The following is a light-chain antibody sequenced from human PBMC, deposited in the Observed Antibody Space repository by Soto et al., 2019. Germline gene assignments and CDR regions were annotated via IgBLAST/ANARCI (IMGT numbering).Light chain of an antibody. J-gene: IGKJ3*01. Sequence: EIVLTQSPGTLSLSPGERATLSCSASQSVSSNSLAWVQLKPGQAPRPLIYGASSRATGIQDRFSDSGSGTDFTLTISGQEPEYFAVYYCQQWFTFGPGTKVDIK. CDR1: QSVSSNS. CDR2: GAS. V-gene: IGKV3-20*01. CDR3: QQWFT.